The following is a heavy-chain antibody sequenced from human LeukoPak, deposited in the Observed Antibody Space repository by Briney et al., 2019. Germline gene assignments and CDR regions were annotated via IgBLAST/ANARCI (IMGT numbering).Heavy chain of an antibody. V-gene: IGHV3-23*01. D-gene: IGHD5-24*01. Sequence: GGSLRLSCAASGFTFSSYAMSWVRQAPGKGLEWVSAISGSGGSTYYAGSVKGRFTISRDNSKNTLYLQMDSLGAEDTAVYYCAKDGMATISYYFDYWGQGTLVTVSS. CDR1: GFTFSSYA. CDR3: AKDGMATISYYFDY. CDR2: ISGSGGST. J-gene: IGHJ4*02.